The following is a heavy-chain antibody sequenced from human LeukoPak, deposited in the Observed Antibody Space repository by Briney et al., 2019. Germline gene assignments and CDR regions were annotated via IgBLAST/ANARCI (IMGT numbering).Heavy chain of an antibody. CDR2: IYYSGST. CDR1: GGSISSYY. D-gene: IGHD3-10*01. V-gene: IGHV4-59*08. J-gene: IGHJ4*02. Sequence: SETLSLTCTVSGGSISSYYWSWLRQPPGKGLEWIGYIYYSGSTNYNPSLKSRVTISVDTSKNQFSLKLSSVTAADTAVYYCARSREGFGDYWGQGTLVTVSS. CDR3: ARSREGFGDY.